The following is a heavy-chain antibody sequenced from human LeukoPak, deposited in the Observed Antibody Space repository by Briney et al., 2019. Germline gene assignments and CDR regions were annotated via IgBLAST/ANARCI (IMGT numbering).Heavy chain of an antibody. J-gene: IGHJ6*03. V-gene: IGHV1-2*02. CDR1: GYTFTGYY. D-gene: IGHD4-17*01. Sequence: ASVKVSCKASGYTFTGYYMHWVRQAPGQGLEWMGWINPNSGGTNYAQKFQGRGAMTRDTSISTAYMELSRLRSDDTAVYYCARDYFDYGDSRGYYYYMDVWGKGTTVTISS. CDR3: ARDYFDYGDSRGYYYYMDV. CDR2: INPNSGGT.